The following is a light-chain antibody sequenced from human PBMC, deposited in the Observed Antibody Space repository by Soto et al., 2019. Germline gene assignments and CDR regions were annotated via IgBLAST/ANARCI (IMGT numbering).Light chain of an antibody. CDR1: KLGDKY. J-gene: IGLJ1*01. V-gene: IGLV3-1*01. CDR2: QDS. Sequence: SYELTQQPSVSVSPGQTASITCSADKLGDKYACWYQQKPGQSPVLVIYQDSKRPSGIPERFSGSNSGNTATLTISGTQAMDEADYSCQAWESSRVFGTGTKLTVL. CDR3: QAWESSRV.